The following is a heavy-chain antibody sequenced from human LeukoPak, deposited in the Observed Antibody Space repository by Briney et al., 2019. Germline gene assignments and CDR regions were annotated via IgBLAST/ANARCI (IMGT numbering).Heavy chain of an antibody. D-gene: IGHD5-12*01. CDR2: INHSGST. J-gene: IGHJ4*02. V-gene: IGHV4-34*01. Sequence: SETLSLTCAVYGGSFSGYYWSWIRQPPGKGLEWIGEINHSGSTNYNASLKSRVTISVDTSKNQFSLKLSSVTAADTAVYYCASGGVATDYWGQGTLVTVSS. CDR1: GGSFSGYY. CDR3: ASGGVATDY.